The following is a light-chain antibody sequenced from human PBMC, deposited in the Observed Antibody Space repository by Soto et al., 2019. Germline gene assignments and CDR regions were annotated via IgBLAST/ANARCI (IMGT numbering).Light chain of an antibody. CDR1: QSISTW. Sequence: DIKMTQSPSTLSASVGDRVTITCRASQSISTWLAWYQQKPGKAPKVLIYKASALESGVPSRFSGSGSGTEFTLTITSLQPDDFATYYCQHYDTFPLTFGGGTKVEIE. V-gene: IGKV1-5*03. J-gene: IGKJ4*01. CDR3: QHYDTFPLT. CDR2: KAS.